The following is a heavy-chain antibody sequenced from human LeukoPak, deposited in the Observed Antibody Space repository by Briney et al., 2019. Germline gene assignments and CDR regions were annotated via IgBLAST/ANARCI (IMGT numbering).Heavy chain of an antibody. J-gene: IGHJ4*02. CDR3: ARTLGDCSSTSCYTSPYFDY. Sequence: KSSETLSLTCTVSGGSISSYYWSWIRQPAGKGLEWIGRIYTSGSTNYNPSLKSRVTMSVDTSKNQISLKLSSVTAADTAVYYCARTLGDCSSTSCYTSPYFDYWGQGTLVTVSS. CDR2: IYTSGST. D-gene: IGHD2-2*02. V-gene: IGHV4-4*07. CDR1: GGSISSYY.